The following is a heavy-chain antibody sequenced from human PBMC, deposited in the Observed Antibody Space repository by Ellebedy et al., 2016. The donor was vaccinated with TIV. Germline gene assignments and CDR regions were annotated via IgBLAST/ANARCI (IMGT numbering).Heavy chain of an antibody. D-gene: IGHD3-3*01. Sequence: SVKVSXXASGGTFSSYAISWVRQAPGQGLEWMGGIIPIFGTANYAQKFQGRVTITADESTSTAYMELSSLRSEDTAVYYCASPSIVYQSGFLEWFQSGFDYWGQGTLVTVSS. J-gene: IGHJ4*02. CDR2: IIPIFGTA. CDR3: ASPSIVYQSGFLEWFQSGFDY. V-gene: IGHV1-69*13. CDR1: GGTFSSYA.